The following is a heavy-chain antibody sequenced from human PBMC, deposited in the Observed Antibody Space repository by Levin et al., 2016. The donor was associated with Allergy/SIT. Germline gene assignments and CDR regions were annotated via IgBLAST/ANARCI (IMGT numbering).Heavy chain of an antibody. Sequence: GGSLRLSCALSGFTVNNNYMTWVRRAPGKGLEWVSVIYTGGTTYYADSVKGRFTISRDNSKNTLYLQMNSLRTDDTAVYYCVSLPWGDPPGVDYWGQGTLVTVSS. V-gene: IGHV3-66*01. J-gene: IGHJ4*02. CDR2: IYTGGTT. CDR1: GFTVNNNY. CDR3: VSLPWGDPPGVDY. D-gene: IGHD7-27*01.